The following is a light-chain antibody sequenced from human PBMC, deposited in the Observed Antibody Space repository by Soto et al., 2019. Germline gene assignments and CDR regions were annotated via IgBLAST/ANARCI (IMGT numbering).Light chain of an antibody. CDR1: QSVTTQ. Sequence: IVLTQSPGTLSLSPGERATLSCRASQSVTTQLAWYQQKPGQAPRLIIHGASSRATGIPARFSGSGSGTEFTLTINRLEPEDFAVYCCQHYGTSLFTFGPGTKVDIK. J-gene: IGKJ3*01. CDR3: QHYGTSLFT. CDR2: GAS. V-gene: IGKV3-20*01.